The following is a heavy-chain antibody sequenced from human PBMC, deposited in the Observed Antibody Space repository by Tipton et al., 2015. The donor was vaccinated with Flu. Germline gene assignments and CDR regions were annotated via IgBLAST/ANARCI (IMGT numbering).Heavy chain of an antibody. J-gene: IGHJ5*02. V-gene: IGHV4-59*01. Sequence: TLSLTCTFSGSSINDYYWTWIRQPPGKGLEWIGRVRYGGGANYSPSLKSRVTISVDRSTSQLSLKMTSVTAADTAVYYCARGADAYGPECSGVLCHWFDPWGQGILVTVSS. CDR3: ARGADAYGPECSGVLCHWFDP. CDR2: VRYGGGA. CDR1: GSSINDYY. D-gene: IGHD3-10*01.